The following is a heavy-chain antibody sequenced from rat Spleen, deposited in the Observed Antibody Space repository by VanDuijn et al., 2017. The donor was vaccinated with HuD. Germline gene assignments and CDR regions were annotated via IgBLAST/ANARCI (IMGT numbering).Heavy chain of an antibody. CDR3: ARLRYNPFDY. CDR1: GFTFSDYN. Sequence: EVQLVESGGGLIQPGRSLRLSCSASGFTFSDYNMAWVRQAPKKGLEWVATTIYDGSRTYYRDSVKGRFTISRDNAKSTLSLQMDSLRSEDTATYYCARLRYNPFDYWGQGVMVTVSS. J-gene: IGHJ2*01. V-gene: IGHV5S10*01. CDR2: TIYDGSRT. D-gene: IGHD1-5*01.